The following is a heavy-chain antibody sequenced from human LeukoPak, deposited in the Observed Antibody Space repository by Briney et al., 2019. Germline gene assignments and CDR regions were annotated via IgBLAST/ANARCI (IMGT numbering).Heavy chain of an antibody. CDR2: VYYSGTT. CDR1: GGSISNYY. CDR3: ARGATVTAPLMFRP. Sequence: SETLSLTCSVSGGSISNYYWSWIRQPPGKGLEWIGTVYYSGTTYYNASLKNRDTMAVDVTKNQFSLKETSVTGADTAVYYWARGATVTAPLMFRPWGRGNLLRVSS. D-gene: IGHD2-2*01. J-gene: IGHJ1*01. V-gene: IGHV4-59*01.